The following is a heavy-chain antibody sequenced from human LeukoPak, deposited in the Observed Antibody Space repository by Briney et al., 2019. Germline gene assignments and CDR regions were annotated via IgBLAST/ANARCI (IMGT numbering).Heavy chain of an antibody. J-gene: IGHJ4*02. CDR1: GYTLTELS. D-gene: IGHD1-26*01. V-gene: IGHV1-24*01. CDR3: ATIARWELLPWESRYFDY. Sequence: GASVKVTCKVSGYTLTELSMHWVRQAPGKGLEWMGGFDPDDGETIYAQKFQGRVTMTEDTSTDTAYMELSSLRSEDTAVYYCATIARWELLPWESRYFDYWGQGTLVTVAS. CDR2: FDPDDGET.